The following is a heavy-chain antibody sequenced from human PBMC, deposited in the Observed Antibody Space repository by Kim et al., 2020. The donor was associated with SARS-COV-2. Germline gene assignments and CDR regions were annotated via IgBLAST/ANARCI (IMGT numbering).Heavy chain of an antibody. Sequence: GGSLRLSCATSGFTFSAYDTNWVRRAPGKGLEWLSFITKSSTTIYYADSVRGRFTISRDNAKNSLYLQMNSLRDEDTALYYCVRDRMGGAFDIWGQGTMVTVSS. J-gene: IGHJ3*02. CDR3: VRDRMGGAFDI. V-gene: IGHV3-48*02. CDR1: GFTFSAYD. D-gene: IGHD3-16*01. CDR2: ITKSSTTI.